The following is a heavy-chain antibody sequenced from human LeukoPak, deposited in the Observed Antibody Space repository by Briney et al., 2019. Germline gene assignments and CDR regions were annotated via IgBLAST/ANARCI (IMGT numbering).Heavy chain of an antibody. CDR2: ISSTGTYI. CDR1: GFTFSSSTFGSYT. J-gene: IGHJ4*02. D-gene: IGHD7-27*01. Sequence: GESLRLSCATSGFTFSSSTFGSYTMNWVRQAPGKGLEWVSSISSTGTYIYYTDSVKGRFTISRDIANSLLYLQMNSLRADDTAVYYCVRGLLGPDYWGQGTQVTVSS. CDR3: VRGLLGPDY. V-gene: IGHV3-21*01.